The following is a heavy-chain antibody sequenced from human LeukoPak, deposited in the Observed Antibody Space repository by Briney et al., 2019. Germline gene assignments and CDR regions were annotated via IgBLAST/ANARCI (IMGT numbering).Heavy chain of an antibody. D-gene: IGHD6-6*01. J-gene: IGHJ4*02. CDR2: ISYDGSNK. CDR1: GFTFSSYA. CDR3: AKEVVRANLDY. Sequence: GGSLRLSCAASGFTFSSYAMHWVRQAPGKGLEWVAVISYDGSNKYYADSVKGRFTISRDNSKSTLYLQMNSLRAEDTAVYYCAKEVVRANLDYWGQGTLVTVSS. V-gene: IGHV3-30*04.